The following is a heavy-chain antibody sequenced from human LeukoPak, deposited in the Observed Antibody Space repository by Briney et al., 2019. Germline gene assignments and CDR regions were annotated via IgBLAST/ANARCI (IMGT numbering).Heavy chain of an antibody. J-gene: IGHJ4*02. Sequence: SGGSLRLSCAASGFTFSDYYMSWIRQAPGKGREGVSYISSSGSTIYYADSVKGRFSISRDNAQSSLYLQLNSLRAEDRAVYYCARDVRIRYDSSGSSFDYWGQGTLVTVSS. CDR1: GFTFSDYY. V-gene: IGHV3-11*01. CDR2: ISSSGSTI. D-gene: IGHD3-22*01. CDR3: ARDVRIRYDSSGSSFDY.